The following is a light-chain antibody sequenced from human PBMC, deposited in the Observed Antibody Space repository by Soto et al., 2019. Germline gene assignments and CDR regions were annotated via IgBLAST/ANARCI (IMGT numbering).Light chain of an antibody. J-gene: IGKJ1*01. V-gene: IGKV3-15*01. CDR1: QSVSSN. CDR2: GAS. CDR3: QQYNNWPPVT. Sequence: EIVMTQSPATLSVSPGERATLSCRASQSVSSNLAWYQQKPGQAPRLLIYGASTRATGIPARFSGSGSGTEFTLTISSLQYEDFEVYYCQQYNNWPPVTFGQGTKVEIK.